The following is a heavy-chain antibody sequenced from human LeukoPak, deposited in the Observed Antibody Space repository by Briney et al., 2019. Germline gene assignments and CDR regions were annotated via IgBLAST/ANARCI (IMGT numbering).Heavy chain of an antibody. Sequence: GGSLRLSCAASGFTFSSYGIHWVRQAPGKGLEWVAIISYDGSNKYYADSVKGRFTISRDNSKNTLYLQMNSLRAEDTAVYYCAKEGLSTIFGVVTGGYYYMDVWGKGTTVTVSS. CDR3: AKEGLSTIFGVVTGGYYYMDV. CDR2: ISYDGSNK. V-gene: IGHV3-30*18. CDR1: GFTFSSYG. J-gene: IGHJ6*03. D-gene: IGHD3-3*01.